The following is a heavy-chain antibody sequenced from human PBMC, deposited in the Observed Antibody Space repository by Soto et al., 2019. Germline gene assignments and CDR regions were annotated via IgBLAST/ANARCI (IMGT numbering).Heavy chain of an antibody. CDR2: ISGSGGST. CDR3: AKGMNYYGSGSYPPSAFDY. CDR1: GFTFSSYA. D-gene: IGHD3-10*01. V-gene: IGHV3-23*01. Sequence: PGGSLRLSCAASGFTFSSYAMSWVRQAPGKGLEWVSAISGSGGSTYYADSVKGRFTISRDNSKNTLYLQMNSLRAEDTAVYYCAKGMNYYGSGSYPPSAFDYWGQGTLVTVSS. J-gene: IGHJ4*02.